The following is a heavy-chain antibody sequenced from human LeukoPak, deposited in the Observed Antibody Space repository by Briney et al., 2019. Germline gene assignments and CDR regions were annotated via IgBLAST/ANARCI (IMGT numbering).Heavy chain of an antibody. V-gene: IGHV3-21*04. D-gene: IGHD4-17*01. CDR2: ISTSSSYI. J-gene: IGHJ4*02. CDR3: GRGGDYGVEIDY. CDR1: AFTFSSYS. Sequence: PGGSLRLSCAASAFTFSSYSMNWVRQAPGKGLEWVSFISTSSSYIHYADSVKGRFTISRDNAKNSLYLQMNSLRAEDTAVYYCGRGGDYGVEIDYWGQGSLVTVSS.